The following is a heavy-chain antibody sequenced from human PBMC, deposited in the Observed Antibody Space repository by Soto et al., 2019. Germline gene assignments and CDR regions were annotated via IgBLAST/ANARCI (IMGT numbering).Heavy chain of an antibody. Sequence: PGGSLRPSCTASGFTFSTSAMSWVRQAPGRGLEWVSGISGSGAGTYYADSVKGRFTISRDNSKNTLYLQMSGLRAEDAAVYYCAKGLTVFGAVISFDYYYGMYVWGQGTPVTVS. J-gene: IGHJ6*02. CDR3: AKGLTVFGAVISFDYYYGMYV. CDR2: ISGSGAGT. CDR1: GFTFSTSA. V-gene: IGHV3-23*01. D-gene: IGHD3-3*01.